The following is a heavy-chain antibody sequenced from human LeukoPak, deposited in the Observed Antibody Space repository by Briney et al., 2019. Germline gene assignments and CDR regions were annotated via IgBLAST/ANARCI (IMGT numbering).Heavy chain of an antibody. CDR2: INHSGST. Sequence: SETLSLTCAVYGGSFSGYYWSWIRQPPGKGLEWIGEINHSGSTNYNPSLKSRVTISVDTSKNQFSLKLSSVTAADTAVYYCARQSGRRGYFDYWGQGTLVTVSS. D-gene: IGHD3-10*01. J-gene: IGHJ4*02. CDR3: ARQSGRRGYFDY. V-gene: IGHV4-34*01. CDR1: GGSFSGYY.